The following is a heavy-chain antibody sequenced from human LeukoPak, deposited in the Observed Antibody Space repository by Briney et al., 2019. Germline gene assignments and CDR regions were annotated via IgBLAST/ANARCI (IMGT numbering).Heavy chain of an antibody. CDR3: ARPIPTPHAYYYGMDV. CDR1: GGSFSGYY. Sequence: PSETLSLTCAVYGGSFSGYYWSWIRQPPGKGLEWIGEINHSGSTNYNPSLKSRVTISVDTSKNQFSLKLSSVTAADTAVYYCARPIPTPHAYYYGMDVWGQGTTVTVSS. V-gene: IGHV4-34*01. CDR2: INHSGST. J-gene: IGHJ6*02. D-gene: IGHD2-2*02.